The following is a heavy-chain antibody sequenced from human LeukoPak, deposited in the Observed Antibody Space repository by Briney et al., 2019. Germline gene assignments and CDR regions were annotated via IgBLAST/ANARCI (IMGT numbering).Heavy chain of an antibody. Sequence: GGSLRLSCAASGFTFSDYYMSWIRQAPGKELEWVSCITSSGSTIYYADSVKGRFTISRDNAKKSLYLQMNSLRAEDTAVYYCVREDFWSGYSNYFDYWGQGTLVTVSS. CDR1: GFTFSDYY. V-gene: IGHV3-11*01. CDR2: ITSSGSTI. D-gene: IGHD3-3*01. J-gene: IGHJ4*02. CDR3: VREDFWSGYSNYFDY.